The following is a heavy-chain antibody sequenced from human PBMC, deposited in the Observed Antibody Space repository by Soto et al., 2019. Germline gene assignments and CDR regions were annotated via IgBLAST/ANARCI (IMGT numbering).Heavy chain of an antibody. CDR1: GFTFTSSA. D-gene: IGHD1-26*01. CDR2: IVVGSGNT. CDR3: GRDVRNWDSGSYSYEY. J-gene: IGHJ4*02. V-gene: IGHV1-58*01. Sequence: SVKVSCKASGFTFTSSAVPWVRQARGQRLEWIGWIVVGSGNTNYAQKFQERVTITRDMSTSTAYMELSSLRAEDTAVYFCGRDVRNWDSGSYSYEYWGQGTLVTVSS.